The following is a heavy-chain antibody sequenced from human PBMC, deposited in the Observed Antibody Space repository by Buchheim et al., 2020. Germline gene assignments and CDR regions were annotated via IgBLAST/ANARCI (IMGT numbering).Heavy chain of an antibody. CDR2: ISYDGSNK. D-gene: IGHD4-17*01. CDR1: GFTFSSYA. Sequence: QVQLVESGGGVVQPGRSLRLSCAASGFTFSSYAMHWVRQAPGKGLEWVAVISYDGSNKYYADSVKGRFTISRANSKKTLYLQMNSLRAEDTAVYYCARDMAGATVTEYYFDYWGQGTL. V-gene: IGHV3-30-3*01. J-gene: IGHJ4*02. CDR3: ARDMAGATVTEYYFDY.